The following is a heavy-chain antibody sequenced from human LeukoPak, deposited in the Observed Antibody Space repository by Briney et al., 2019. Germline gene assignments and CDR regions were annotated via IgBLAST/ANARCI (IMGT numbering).Heavy chain of an antibody. J-gene: IGHJ4*02. CDR3: ARETLSSGWYKDY. CDR2: IWYDGTEK. D-gene: IGHD6-19*01. CDR1: GFTFSSYG. V-gene: IGHV3-33*01. Sequence: PGGSLRLSCAASGFTFSSYGMQWVRQAPGKGLEWVAVIWYDGTEKYYADSVKGRFTISRDNSKNTLYLQMNSLRAEDTAVYYCARETLSSGWYKDYWGQGSLVTVSS.